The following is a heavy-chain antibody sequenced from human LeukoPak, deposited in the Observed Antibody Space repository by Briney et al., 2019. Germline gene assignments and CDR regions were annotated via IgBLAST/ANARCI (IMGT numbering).Heavy chain of an antibody. V-gene: IGHV4-34*01. J-gene: IGHJ4*02. CDR1: GGSFSGYY. Sequence: SETLSLTCAVYGGSFSGYYWSWIRQPPGKGLEWIGEINHSGSTNYNPSLKRRVTISVDTSKNQFSLKLSSVTAADTAVYYCARGPGSSWDDSTDYWGQGTLVTVSS. CDR2: INHSGST. D-gene: IGHD6-13*01. CDR3: ARGPGSSWDDSTDY.